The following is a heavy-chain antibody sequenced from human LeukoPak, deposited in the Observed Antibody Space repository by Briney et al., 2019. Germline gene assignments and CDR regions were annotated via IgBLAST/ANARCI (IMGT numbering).Heavy chain of an antibody. J-gene: IGHJ4*02. D-gene: IGHD4-17*01. CDR2: ISSYSTYI. CDR3: ARGDYGDYHFDY. Sequence: AGSLRLSCAASGFTFSDYSMNWVRQAPGTGLEWVSSISSYSTYIYYADSVKGRFTISRDNAKKSLYLQMNGLGAEDTAVYFCARGDYGDYHFDYWGQGTLVTVSS. V-gene: IGHV3-21*01. CDR1: GFTFSDYS.